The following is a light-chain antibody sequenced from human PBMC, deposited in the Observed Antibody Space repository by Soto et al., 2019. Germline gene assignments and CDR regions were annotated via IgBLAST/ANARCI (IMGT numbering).Light chain of an antibody. V-gene: IGKV1-5*03. J-gene: IGKJ2*02. CDR3: QHCKSICT. CDR1: QSINTL. Sequence: DIQMTQSPSTLSASVGDRVTITCRASQSINTLLAWYQQKPGSAPQLLIYKASTLENGVPSRFSGSGSGTEFTLTITGLQPDDFATYYWQHCKSICTFGQGTKLEIK. CDR2: KAS.